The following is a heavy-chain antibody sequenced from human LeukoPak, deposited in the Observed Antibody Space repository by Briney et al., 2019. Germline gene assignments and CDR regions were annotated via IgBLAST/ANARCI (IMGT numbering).Heavy chain of an antibody. CDR1: GGPISSYY. CDR3: ARESGREQQLVRHDY. V-gene: IGHV4-4*07. D-gene: IGHD6-13*01. J-gene: IGHJ4*02. Sequence: TSETLSLTCTVSGGPISSYYLVWIRQPAGKGLEWIGRIYTSGSTNYNPSLKSRVTISVDKSKNQFSLKLSSVTAADTAVYYCARESGREQQLVRHDYWGQGTLVTVSS. CDR2: IYTSGST.